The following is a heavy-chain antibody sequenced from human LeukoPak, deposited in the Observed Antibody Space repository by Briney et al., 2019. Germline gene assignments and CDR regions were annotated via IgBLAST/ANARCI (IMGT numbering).Heavy chain of an antibody. D-gene: IGHD6-13*01. CDR2: IWYNGSNK. J-gene: IGHJ4*02. Sequence: GGSLRLSCAASGFTFSNYGMHWVRQAPGKGLEWVAIIWYNGSNKYYADPVKGRFTISRDNSKNTLYLQMNSLRAEDTAVYYCARDRDVYSSRWNRNFAYWGQGTLVTVSA. CDR3: ARDRDVYSSRWNRNFAY. CDR1: GFTFSNYG. V-gene: IGHV3-33*01.